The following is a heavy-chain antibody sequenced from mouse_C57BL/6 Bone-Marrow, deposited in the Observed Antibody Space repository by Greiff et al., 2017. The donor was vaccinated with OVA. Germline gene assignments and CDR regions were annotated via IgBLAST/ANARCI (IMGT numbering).Heavy chain of an antibody. J-gene: IGHJ2*01. Sequence: VKLMESGAELVRPGSSVKLSCKASGYTFTSYWMHWVKQRPIQGLEWIGNIDPSDSETHYNQKFKDKATLTVDKSSSTAYMQLSSLTSEDSAVYYCARHPEYYFDYWGQGTTLTVSS. V-gene: IGHV1-52*01. CDR3: ARHPEYYFDY. CDR1: GYTFTSYW. CDR2: IDPSDSET.